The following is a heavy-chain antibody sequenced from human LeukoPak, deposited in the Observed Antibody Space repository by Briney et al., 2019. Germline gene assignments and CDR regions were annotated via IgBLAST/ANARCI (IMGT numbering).Heavy chain of an antibody. CDR3: ARDRLRFLEWLSRPY. CDR2: IKQDGSEK. J-gene: IGHJ4*02. Sequence: GGSLRLSCAASGFTFSGYWMTWVRQAPGKGLEWVANIKQDGSEKYYVDSVKGRFTISRDNAKNSLYLQMNSLRAEDTAVYYCARDRLRFLEWLSRPYWGQGTLVTVSS. V-gene: IGHV3-7*01. D-gene: IGHD3-3*01. CDR1: GFTFSGYW.